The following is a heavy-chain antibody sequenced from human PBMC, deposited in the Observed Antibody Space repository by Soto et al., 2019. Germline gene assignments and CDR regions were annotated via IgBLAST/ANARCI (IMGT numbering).Heavy chain of an antibody. CDR3: ARDDGGSSSWYLVHWFDP. CDR2: IIPILGIA. CDR1: GGTFSSYT. J-gene: IGHJ5*02. D-gene: IGHD6-13*01. Sequence: SVKVSCKASGGTFSSYTISWVRQAPGQGLEWMGRIIPILGIANYAQKFQGRVTITADKSTSTAYMELSSLRSEDTAVYYCARDDGGSSSWYLVHWFDPWGQGTLVTVSS. V-gene: IGHV1-69*04.